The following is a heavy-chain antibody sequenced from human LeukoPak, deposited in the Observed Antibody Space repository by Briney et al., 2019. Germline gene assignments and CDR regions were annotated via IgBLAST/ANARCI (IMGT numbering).Heavy chain of an antibody. J-gene: IGHJ4*02. V-gene: IGHV3-49*03. CDR1: GFSFGDDA. Sequence: GGSLRLSCTASGFSFGDDAWSWFRQAPGRGLEFVSFIRKKGYGETTDYAASVRGRFTISRDDAKSTAYLQMNSLELEDTALYYCSRGLHDYGDSNYYFDQWGRGTQVTVSS. D-gene: IGHD4-17*01. CDR2: IRKKGYGETT. CDR3: SRGLHDYGDSNYYFDQ.